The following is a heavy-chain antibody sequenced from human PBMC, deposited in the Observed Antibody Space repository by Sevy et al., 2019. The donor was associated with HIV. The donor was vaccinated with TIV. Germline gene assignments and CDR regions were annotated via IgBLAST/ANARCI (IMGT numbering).Heavy chain of an antibody. D-gene: IGHD2-15*01. CDR2: ISSSSSYI. Sequence: GGSLRLSCAASGFTFSSYSMNWVRQAPGKGLEWVSSISSSSSYIYYADSVKGRFTISRDNAKNSLYLQMNSLRAEDTAVYYCVLHDGGNPYYYYYYGMDVWGQGTTVTVSS. CDR3: VLHDGGNPYYYYYYGMDV. CDR1: GFTFSSYS. V-gene: IGHV3-21*01. J-gene: IGHJ6*02.